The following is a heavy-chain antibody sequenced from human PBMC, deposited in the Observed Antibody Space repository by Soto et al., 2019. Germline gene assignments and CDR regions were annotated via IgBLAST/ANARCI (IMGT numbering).Heavy chain of an antibody. J-gene: IGHJ3*02. CDR2: INHSGST. D-gene: IGHD6-6*01. CDR3: ARDGPFEYSSSFTAFER. CDR1: GGSFSGYY. Sequence: SATLSLTCSVYGGSFSGYYWSWIRQPPGKGLEWIGEINHSGSTNYNPSLKSRVTISVDTSKKQFSLRLNSVTAADTAVYYCARDGPFEYSSSFTAFERWGQGTMVTVSS. V-gene: IGHV4-34*01.